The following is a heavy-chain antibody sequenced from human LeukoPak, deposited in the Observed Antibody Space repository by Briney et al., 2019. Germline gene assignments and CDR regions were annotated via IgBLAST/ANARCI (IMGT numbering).Heavy chain of an antibody. CDR1: GGSISSYY. CDR3: AREPRVGSYSSSWYNRGYFDY. V-gene: IGHV4-59*01. CDR2: IYYSGST. Sequence: SETLSLTCTVSGGSISSYYWSWIRQPPGKGLEWIGYIYYSGSTYYNPSLKSRVTISVDTSKNQFSLKLSSVTAADTAVYYCAREPRVGSYSSSWYNRGYFDYWGQGTLVTVSS. D-gene: IGHD6-13*01. J-gene: IGHJ4*02.